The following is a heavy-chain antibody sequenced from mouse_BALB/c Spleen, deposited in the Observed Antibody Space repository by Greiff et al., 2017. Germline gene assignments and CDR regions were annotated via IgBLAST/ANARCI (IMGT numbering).Heavy chain of an antibody. CDR1: GFTFSSFG. V-gene: IGHV5-17*02. J-gene: IGHJ2*01. D-gene: IGHD2-12*01. CDR3: ARRPLLRRRQYYFDY. CDR2: ISSGSSTI. Sequence: EVMLVESGGGLVQPGGSRKLSCAASGFTFSSFGMHWVRQAPEKGLEWVAYISSGSSTIYYADTVKGRFTISRDNPKNTLFLQMTSLRSEDTAMYYCARRPLLRRRQYYFDYWGQGTTLTVSS.